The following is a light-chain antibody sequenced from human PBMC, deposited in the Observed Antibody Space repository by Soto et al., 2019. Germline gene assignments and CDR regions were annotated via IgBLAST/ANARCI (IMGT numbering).Light chain of an antibody. Sequence: DIVLTHSPGTLSLSPGERASLSCRASQSVSSGHLAWYQQKPGQAPRLLIYAASTRAAGVPVRFSGSGSETEFTLTIRSLQSEDFAVYYCQQYSNWPPITFGQGTRLEI. CDR3: QQYSNWPPIT. CDR2: AAS. CDR1: QSVSSGH. V-gene: IGKV3-15*01. J-gene: IGKJ5*01.